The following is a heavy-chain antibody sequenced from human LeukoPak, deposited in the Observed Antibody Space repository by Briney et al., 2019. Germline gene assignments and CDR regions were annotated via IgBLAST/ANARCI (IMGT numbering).Heavy chain of an antibody. CDR3: ARDAHRGMDV. V-gene: IGHV3-74*01. CDR1: GFGLTGSW. Sequence: QSGGSLRFSGAASGFGLTGSWLHWFRQAPGKGPGGVSCIKSDGGDTIYADSVKGRFTISRDNANNMLYLQMNSLRAEDTAVYYCARDAHRGMDVWGQGTTVTVSS. CDR2: IKSDGGDT. J-gene: IGHJ6*02.